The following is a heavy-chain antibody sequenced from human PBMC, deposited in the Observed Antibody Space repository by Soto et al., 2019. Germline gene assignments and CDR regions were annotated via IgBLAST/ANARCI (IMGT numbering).Heavy chain of an antibody. D-gene: IGHD2-15*01. CDR1: GFNFSGSV. CDR2: IRSKGYNYAT. Sequence: PGGSLRLSCAASGFNFSGSVIHWVRQASGKGLEWVGRIRSKGYNYATAYAASVEGRFTVPRDDSKNTAYLQMNSLKSEDTAVYYCSRLVVWGQGSLVTVSS. J-gene: IGHJ4*02. CDR3: SRLVV. V-gene: IGHV3-73*01.